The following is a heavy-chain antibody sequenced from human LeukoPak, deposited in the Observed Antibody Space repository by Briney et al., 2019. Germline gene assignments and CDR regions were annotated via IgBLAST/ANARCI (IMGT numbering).Heavy chain of an antibody. CDR3: ARGLNNRKSGRRFDVFEI. D-gene: IGHD1-14*01. V-gene: IGHV4-59*01. CDR2: VYYSGST. CDR1: GGSISTYY. Sequence: SGTLSLTCTVSGGSISTYYWSWLRQPPGKGLEWIGYVYYSGSTNYNPSLKSRVTISADTSKNQFSLRLTSVTAADTAVYYCARGLNNRKSGRRFDVFEIWGQGTMVTVSS. J-gene: IGHJ3*02.